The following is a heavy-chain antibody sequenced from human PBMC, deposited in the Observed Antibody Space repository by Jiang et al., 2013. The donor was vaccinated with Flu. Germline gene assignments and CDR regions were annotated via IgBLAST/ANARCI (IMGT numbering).Heavy chain of an antibody. Sequence: QLLESGGGLVQPGGSLRLSCAASGLTFSSYAMSWVRQAPGKGLEWVSAISGSGGSTYYADSVKGRFTISRDNSKNTLYLQMNSLRAEDTAVYYCAKHYIGSSSSLDYWGQGTLVTVSS. CDR1: GLTFSSYA. CDR2: ISGSGGST. CDR3: AKHYIGSSSSLDY. J-gene: IGHJ4*02. V-gene: IGHV3-23*01. D-gene: IGHD6-6*01.